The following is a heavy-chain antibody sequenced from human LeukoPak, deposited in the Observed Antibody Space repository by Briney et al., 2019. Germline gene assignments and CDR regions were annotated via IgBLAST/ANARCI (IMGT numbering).Heavy chain of an antibody. V-gene: IGHV1-46*01. Sequence: GASVKVSCKASGYTFASYYIHWVRQAPGQGLEWMGLLNPSGGSASYARSFQGRVTMTRDMSTSTLYMELSGLTSEDTAVYYCARGPESFQFYYKDVWGKGTTVTVSS. J-gene: IGHJ6*03. CDR2: LNPSGGSA. CDR3: ARGPESFQFYYKDV. CDR1: GYTFASYY. D-gene: IGHD5-24*01.